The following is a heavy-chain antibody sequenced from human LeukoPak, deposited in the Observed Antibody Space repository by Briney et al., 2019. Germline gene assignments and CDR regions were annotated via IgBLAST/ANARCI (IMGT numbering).Heavy chain of an antibody. J-gene: IGHJ4*02. CDR3: ATYPGPTIQRSFDY. V-gene: IGHV1-2*04. Sequence: ASVKVSCKASGYTFTGYYMHWVRQAPGQGLEWMGWINPNSGGTNYAQKFQGWVTMTRDTSISTAYMELSRLRSDDTAVYYCATYPGPTIQRSFDYWGQGTLVTVSS. CDR1: GYTFTGYY. D-gene: IGHD5-18*01. CDR2: INPNSGGT.